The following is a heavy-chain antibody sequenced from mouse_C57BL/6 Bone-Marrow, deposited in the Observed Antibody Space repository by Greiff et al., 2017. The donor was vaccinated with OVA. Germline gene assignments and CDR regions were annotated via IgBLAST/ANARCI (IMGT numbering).Heavy chain of an antibody. CDR3: AWEYYGSGYGY. J-gene: IGHJ2*01. Sequence: QVQLQQPGAELVMPGASVKLSCKASGYTFTSYWMHWVKQRPGQGLEWIGEIDPSDSYTNYNQKFKGKSTLTVDKSSSTAYMQLSSLTSEDSAVYDYAWEYYGSGYGYWGQGTTLTVSS. V-gene: IGHV1-69*01. D-gene: IGHD1-1*01. CDR2: IDPSDSYT. CDR1: GYTFTSYW.